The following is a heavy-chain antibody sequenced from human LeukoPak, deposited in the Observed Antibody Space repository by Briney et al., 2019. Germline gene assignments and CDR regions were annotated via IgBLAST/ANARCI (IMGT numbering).Heavy chain of an antibody. CDR3: AKDRIQLWLREGHAFDI. Sequence: PGGSLRLSCAASGFTFSSYAMSWVRQAPGKGLEWVSAISGSGGSTYYADSVKGRFTISRDNSKNTLYLQINSLRAEDTAVYYCAKDRIQLWLREGHAFDIWGQGTMVTVSS. D-gene: IGHD5-18*01. CDR2: ISGSGGST. V-gene: IGHV3-23*01. CDR1: GFTFSSYA. J-gene: IGHJ3*02.